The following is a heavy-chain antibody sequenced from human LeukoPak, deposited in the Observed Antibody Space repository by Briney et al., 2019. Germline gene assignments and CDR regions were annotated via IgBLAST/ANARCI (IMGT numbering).Heavy chain of an antibody. J-gene: IGHJ4*02. D-gene: IGHD3-10*01. Sequence: GGSLRLSCAASGFTFDDYAMHWVRHAPGKGLEWVSGISWNSGSIGYADSVKGRFTISRDNAKNSLYLQMNSLRAEDTALYYRAKDSQYYYGSGSYYRYWGQGTLVTVSS. CDR3: AKDSQYYYGSGSYYRY. V-gene: IGHV3-9*01. CDR2: ISWNSGSI. CDR1: GFTFDDYA.